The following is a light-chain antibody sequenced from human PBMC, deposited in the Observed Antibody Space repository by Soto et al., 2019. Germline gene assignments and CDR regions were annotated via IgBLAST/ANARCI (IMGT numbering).Light chain of an antibody. J-gene: IGKJ1*01. CDR2: GAS. CDR3: QQSSNWPRT. CDR1: QFISNI. V-gene: IGKV3-15*01. Sequence: EIVMTQSPATLSVSRGERVSLSCRASQFISNILAWYQQRPGQPPRLLIYGASTRAAGISARFSGSGSGTEFTLTISSLQSEDFAVYYCQQSSNWPRTFGQGTKVDI.